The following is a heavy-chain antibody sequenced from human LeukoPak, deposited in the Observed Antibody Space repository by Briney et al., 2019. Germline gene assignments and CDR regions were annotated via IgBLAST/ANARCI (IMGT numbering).Heavy chain of an antibody. CDR1: GFTFSSYG. V-gene: IGHV3-33*01. J-gene: IGHJ4*02. Sequence: GRSLRLSCAASGFTFSSYGMHWVRQAPGKGLERVAVIWYDGSNEYYADSVKGRFTISRDNSKNTLYLQMNSLRAEDTAVYYCARGASGSYIYYFDYWGQGTLVTVSS. CDR2: IWYDGSNE. D-gene: IGHD3-10*01. CDR3: ARGASGSYIYYFDY.